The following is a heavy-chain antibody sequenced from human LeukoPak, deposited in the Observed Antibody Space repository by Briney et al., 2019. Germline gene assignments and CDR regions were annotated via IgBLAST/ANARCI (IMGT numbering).Heavy chain of an antibody. V-gene: IGHV1-2*02. CDR2: ISPNSGGP. Sequence: ASVKVSCKASGYTFTDYYMHWVRQAPGQGLEWMGWISPNSGGPNFAQKFQGRVTMTRDTSISTAYMELSRLRSDDTAVYYCARVGSNCGAGSCLDYWGQGTLVTVSA. CDR1: GYTFTDYY. D-gene: IGHD2-15*01. CDR3: ARVGSNCGAGSCLDY. J-gene: IGHJ4*02.